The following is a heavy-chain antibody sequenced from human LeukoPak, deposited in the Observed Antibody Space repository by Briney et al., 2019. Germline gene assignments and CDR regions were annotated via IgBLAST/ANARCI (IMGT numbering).Heavy chain of an antibody. CDR3: ARELTYYYDSSGYKYYYYYYMDV. CDR2: ISAYNGNT. Sequence: ASVKVSCKASGYTFTSYGISWVRQAPGQGLEGMGWISAYNGNTNYAQKLQGRVTMTTDTSTSTAYMELRSLRSDDTAVYYCARELTYYYDSSGYKYYYYYYMDVWGKGTTVTVFS. D-gene: IGHD3-22*01. V-gene: IGHV1-18*01. J-gene: IGHJ6*03. CDR1: GYTFTSYG.